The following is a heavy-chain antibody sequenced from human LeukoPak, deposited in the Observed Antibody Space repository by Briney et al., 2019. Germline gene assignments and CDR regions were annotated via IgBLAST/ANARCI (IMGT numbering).Heavy chain of an antibody. CDR2: IIGSSDLI. V-gene: IGHV3-48*02. D-gene: IGHD1-26*01. Sequence: GGSLRLSCAASGFTFSSYSMNWVRQAPGKGLEWVSFIIGSSDLIYYADSVKGQFTISRDNAKNSLYLHMNSLRDEDTAVYYCARVRGATLSHHYLDYWGQGALVTVSS. CDR3: ARVRGATLSHHYLDY. J-gene: IGHJ4*02. CDR1: GFTFSSYS.